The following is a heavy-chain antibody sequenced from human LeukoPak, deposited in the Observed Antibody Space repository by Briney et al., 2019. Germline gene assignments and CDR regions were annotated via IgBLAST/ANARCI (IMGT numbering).Heavy chain of an antibody. CDR1: GFTFSSYA. Sequence: GGSLRLSCAASGFTFSSYAMTWVRQAPGKGLEWVSAISGSGGSTYYADSVKGRFTIFRDNSKNTLYLQMNSLRAEDTAVYYCARDGENSGSPPLDYWGQGTLVTVSS. V-gene: IGHV3-23*01. CDR2: ISGSGGST. D-gene: IGHD1-26*01. CDR3: ARDGENSGSPPLDY. J-gene: IGHJ4*02.